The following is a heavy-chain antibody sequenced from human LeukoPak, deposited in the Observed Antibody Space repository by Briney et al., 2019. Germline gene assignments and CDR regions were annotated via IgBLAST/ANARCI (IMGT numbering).Heavy chain of an antibody. D-gene: IGHD3-10*01. CDR1: GFTFSDYY. CDR3: ARDRDYYYGSGSYYTFGD. Sequence: PGGSLRLSCAASGFTFSDYYMSWIRQAPGKGLEWVSYISSSGSTIYYADSVKGRFTISRDNAKNSLYLEMNSLRAEDTAVYYCARDRDYYYGSGSYYTFGDWGQGTLVTVSS. J-gene: IGHJ4*02. V-gene: IGHV3-11*01. CDR2: ISSSGSTI.